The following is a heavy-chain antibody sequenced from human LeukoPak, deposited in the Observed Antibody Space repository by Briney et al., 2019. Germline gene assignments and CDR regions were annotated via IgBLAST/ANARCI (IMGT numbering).Heavy chain of an antibody. V-gene: IGHV1-24*01. CDR3: ATTYMVRGVPFDY. D-gene: IGHD3-10*01. Sequence: GASVKASCKVSGYTLTELSMHWVRQAPGKGLEWMGGFDPEDGETIYAQKFQGRVTMSEDTSTDTAYMELSSLRSEDTAVYYCATTYMVRGVPFDYWGQGTLVTVSS. CDR1: GYTLTELS. J-gene: IGHJ4*02. CDR2: FDPEDGET.